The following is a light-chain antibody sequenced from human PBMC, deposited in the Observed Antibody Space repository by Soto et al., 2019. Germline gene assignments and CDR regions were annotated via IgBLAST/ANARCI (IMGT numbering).Light chain of an antibody. Sequence: EIVMTQSPATLSVSPGERATLSCRASQSVNRKLAWYQQKPGQGPRLLIYGASTRATDIPARFSGSGSGTEFTLTISSLQSEDFAVYDCQQYSNWAPITFGQGTRLEN. CDR3: QQYSNWAPIT. J-gene: IGKJ5*01. CDR1: QSVNRK. V-gene: IGKV3-15*01. CDR2: GAS.